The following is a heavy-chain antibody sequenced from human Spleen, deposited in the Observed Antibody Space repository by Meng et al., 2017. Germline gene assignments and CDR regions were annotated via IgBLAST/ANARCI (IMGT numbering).Heavy chain of an antibody. D-gene: IGHD3-10*01. CDR1: GDSITTYF. Sequence: SETLSLTCSVSGDSITTYFWSWIRQPAGKPLEWIGRIYSFGGASYNPSLNSRVTMSVDTSKKQVSLNLTSVTAADTAVYYCARLIRRGSDNWFDPWGQGILVTVSS. V-gene: IGHV4-4*07. J-gene: IGHJ5*02. CDR2: IYSFGGA. CDR3: ARLIRRGSDNWFDP.